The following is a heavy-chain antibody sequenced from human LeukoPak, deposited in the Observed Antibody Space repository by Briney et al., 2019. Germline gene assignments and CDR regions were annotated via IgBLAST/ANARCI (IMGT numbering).Heavy chain of an antibody. J-gene: IGHJ4*02. D-gene: IGHD6-13*01. CDR1: GFTFISYA. V-gene: IGHV3-64D*06. CDR2: ITTNGITT. CDR3: VARRITTAGYGLDY. Sequence: PGGSLRLSCSASGFTFISYAMHWVRQVPGKGLEYVAAITTNGITTYYADSVKGRFTISRDNPKNTMYIQMTSLRAEDTAVYYRVARRITTAGYGLDYWGQGTLVTVSS.